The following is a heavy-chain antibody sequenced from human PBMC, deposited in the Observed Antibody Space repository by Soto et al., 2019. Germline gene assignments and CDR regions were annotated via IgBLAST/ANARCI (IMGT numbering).Heavy chain of an antibody. CDR3: ARDLSPYSYGYYYYGMDV. Sequence: GGSLRLSCAASGFTFSSYGMHWVRQAPGKGLEWVAVIWYDGSNKYYADSVKGRFTISRDNSKNTLYLQMNSLRAEDTAVYYCARDLSPYSYGYYYYGMDVWGQGTTVTVSS. D-gene: IGHD5-18*01. J-gene: IGHJ6*02. CDR2: IWYDGSNK. V-gene: IGHV3-33*01. CDR1: GFTFSSYG.